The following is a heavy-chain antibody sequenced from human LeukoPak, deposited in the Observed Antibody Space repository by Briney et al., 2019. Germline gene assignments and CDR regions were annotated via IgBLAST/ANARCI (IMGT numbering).Heavy chain of an antibody. J-gene: IGHJ4*02. Sequence: GGSLRLSCAASGFTCSTYWMSWVRQTPGEGLEWLANIKPDGSDQYFVDSVRGRFTISRDNAENSLYLQMSSLRAEDTAVYYCASRAHFWSGPGGWGQGTLVTVSP. CDR2: IKPDGSDQ. D-gene: IGHD3-3*02. CDR3: ASRAHFWSGPGG. CDR1: GFTCSTYW. V-gene: IGHV3-7*01.